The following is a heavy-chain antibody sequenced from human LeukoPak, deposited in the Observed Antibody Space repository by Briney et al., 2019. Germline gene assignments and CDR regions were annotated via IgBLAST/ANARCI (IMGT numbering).Heavy chain of an antibody. J-gene: IGHJ6*02. CDR2: IVVCSGNT. V-gene: IGHV1-58*01. CDR1: GFTFTSSA. Sequence: ASVKVSFKASGFTFTSSAVQWVRQARGQRLEWIGWIVVCSGNTNYAQKFQERVTITRDMSTSTAYMELSSLRSEDTAVYYCAAYASVAGPLSYYYYGMDVWGQGTTVTVSS. D-gene: IGHD6-19*01. CDR3: AAYASVAGPLSYYYYGMDV.